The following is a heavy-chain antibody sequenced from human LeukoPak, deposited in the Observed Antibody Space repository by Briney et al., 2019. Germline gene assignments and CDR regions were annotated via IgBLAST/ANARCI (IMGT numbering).Heavy chain of an antibody. CDR2: INPNSGAS. D-gene: IGHD6-13*01. V-gene: IGHV1-2*02. Sequence: GASVRVSCKASGYTFTDYYIHWVRQAPGQGLEWMGWINPNSGASNYAQKFQGRVTITRNTSISTAYMELSSLRSEDTAVYYCARYSSSWNYYYYMDVWGKGTTVTVSS. CDR1: GYTFTDYY. J-gene: IGHJ6*03. CDR3: ARYSSSWNYYYYMDV.